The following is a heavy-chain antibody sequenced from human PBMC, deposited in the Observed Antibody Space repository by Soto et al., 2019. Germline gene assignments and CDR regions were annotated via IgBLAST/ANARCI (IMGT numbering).Heavy chain of an antibody. CDR1: GGPFSNDI. Sequence: QVQLEQSGAEVKKPGSSVKVSCKASGGPFSNDIITWVRQAPGQGLEWMGRIIPLLSTSTYAQKFQGRLTNTADRSTGTAYMELNSLRSEDTAVYYCARDSPIGSTFSGYDAIDYWGQGTRITLSS. CDR3: ARDSPIGSTFSGYDAIDY. J-gene: IGHJ4*02. D-gene: IGHD5-12*01. CDR2: IIPLLSTS. V-gene: IGHV1-69*08.